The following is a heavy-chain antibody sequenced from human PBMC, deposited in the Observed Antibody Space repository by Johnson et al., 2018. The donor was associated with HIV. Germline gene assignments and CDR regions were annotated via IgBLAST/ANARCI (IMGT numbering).Heavy chain of an antibody. CDR3: ARVGSLAFDI. CDR1: GFTFSSYA. CDR2: ISYDGSNK. J-gene: IGHJ3*02. D-gene: IGHD3-16*01. Sequence: QMLLVESGGGVVQPGRSLRLSCAASGFTFSSYAMHWVRQAPGKGLEWVAVISYDGSNKYYADSVKGRFTISRDNSKNTLYLQMNSLRAEDTAVYYCARVGSLAFDIWGQGTMVTVCS. V-gene: IGHV3-30*04.